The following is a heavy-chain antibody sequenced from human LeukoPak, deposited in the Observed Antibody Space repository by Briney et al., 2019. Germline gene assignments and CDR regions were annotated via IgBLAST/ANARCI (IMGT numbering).Heavy chain of an antibody. CDR1: GYTFTSYG. CDR3: ARVGIVVVPAAMYYYYGMDV. J-gene: IGHJ6*02. V-gene: IGHV1-18*01. CDR2: ISAYNGNT. Sequence: ASVKVSCKASGYTFTSYGISWVRQAPGQGLEWMGWISAYNGNTNYAQKLQGRVTMTTDTSTSTAYMELRSLRSDDTAVYYCARVGIVVVPAAMYYYYGMDVWGQGTTVTVSS. D-gene: IGHD2-2*03.